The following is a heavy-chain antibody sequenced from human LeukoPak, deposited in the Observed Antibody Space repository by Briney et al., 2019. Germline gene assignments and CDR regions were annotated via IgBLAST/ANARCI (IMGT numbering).Heavy chain of an antibody. J-gene: IGHJ5*02. V-gene: IGHV3-21*01. CDR1: GFTFSSYS. D-gene: IGHD3-22*01. CDR2: ISSSSSYI. Sequence: GGSLRPSCAASGFTFSSYSMNWVRQAPGKGLEWVSSISSSSSYIYYADSVKGRFTISRDNAKNSLYLQMNSLRAEDTAVYYCASTGQWFSNWFDPWGQGTLVTVSS. CDR3: ASTGQWFSNWFDP.